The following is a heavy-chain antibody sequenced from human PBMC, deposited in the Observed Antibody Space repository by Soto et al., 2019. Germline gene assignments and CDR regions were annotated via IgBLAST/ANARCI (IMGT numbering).Heavy chain of an antibody. CDR1: GFSLTSNAVG. Sequence: QITLKESGPTLVKPTQTLTLTCTFSGFSLTSNAVGVGWFRQPPGKALEWLALIYWDDDNHYSPSLKSRLTSTKDTTNNQLVLIMTYMDPVVTATYYCAPASGWVFEFWCQGTLVTVSS. D-gene: IGHD6-19*01. CDR3: APASGWVFEF. V-gene: IGHV2-5*02. CDR2: IYWDDDN. J-gene: IGHJ4*02.